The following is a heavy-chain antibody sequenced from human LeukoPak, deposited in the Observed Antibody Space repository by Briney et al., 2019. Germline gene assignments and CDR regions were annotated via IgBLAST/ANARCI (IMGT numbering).Heavy chain of an antibody. Sequence: GGSLRLSCAASGFTFSSYGMHWVRQAPGKGLEWVAFIRYDGSNKYYADSVKGRFTISRDNAKNSLYLQMNSLRAEDTAVYYCARPPVGMTTECYMDVWGKGTTVTVSS. D-gene: IGHD4-11*01. CDR3: ARPPVGMTTECYMDV. V-gene: IGHV3-30*02. CDR2: IRYDGSNK. J-gene: IGHJ6*03. CDR1: GFTFSSYG.